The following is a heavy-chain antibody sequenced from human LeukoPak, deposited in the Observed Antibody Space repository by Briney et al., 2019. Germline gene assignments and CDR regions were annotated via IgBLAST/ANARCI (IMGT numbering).Heavy chain of an antibody. CDR3: AGQGTSGFYYFDY. Sequence: SETLSLTCTGSGGSITTDYWGWIRQPPGKGLEWIGYIFYSGSAHYNPSLESRLTISLDTSRNQLSLRLTSVTAADTAVYYCAGQGTSGFYYFDYWGLGTLVTVSS. CDR2: IFYSGSA. CDR1: GGSITTDY. D-gene: IGHD1/OR15-1a*01. J-gene: IGHJ4*02. V-gene: IGHV4-59*08.